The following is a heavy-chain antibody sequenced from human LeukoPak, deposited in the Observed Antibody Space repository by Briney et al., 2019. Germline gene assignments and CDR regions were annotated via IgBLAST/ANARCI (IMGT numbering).Heavy chain of an antibody. J-gene: IGHJ3*02. CDR3: ARERVYSSSWDDAFDI. CDR1: GGTFSSYA. Sequence: ASVTVSCKASGGTFSSYAISWVRQAPGQGLEWMGGIIPIFGTANYAQKFQGRVTITADESTSTAYMELSSLRSEDTAVYYCARERVYSSSWDDAFDIWGQGTMVTVSS. V-gene: IGHV1-69*13. CDR2: IIPIFGTA. D-gene: IGHD6-13*01.